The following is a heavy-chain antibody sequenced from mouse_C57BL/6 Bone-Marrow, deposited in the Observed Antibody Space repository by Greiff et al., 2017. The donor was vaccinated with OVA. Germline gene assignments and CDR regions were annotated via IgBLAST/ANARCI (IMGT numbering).Heavy chain of an antibody. J-gene: IGHJ1*03. CDR1: GFSFNTYA. CDR2: IRSKSNNYAT. CDR3: VRRDYGSSYWYFDV. Sequence: DVHLVESGGGLVQPKGSLKLSCAASGFSFNTYAMNWVRQAPGKGLEWVARIRSKSNNYATYYADSVKDRFTISRDDSESMLYLQMNNLKTEDTAMYYCVRRDYGSSYWYFDVWGTGTTVTVSS. D-gene: IGHD1-1*01. V-gene: IGHV10-1*01.